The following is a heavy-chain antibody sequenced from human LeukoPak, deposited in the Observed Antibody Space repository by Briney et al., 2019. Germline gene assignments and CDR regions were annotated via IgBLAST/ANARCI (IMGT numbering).Heavy chain of an antibody. CDR1: GYTFSDYY. CDR2: ISPHNGGT. Sequence: GASVKVSCKSSGYTFSDYYIHWVRQTPEQGLEWMGWISPHNGGTHYAQKFQGRVTMTLDTPTSTVYLELNSLTSDDTAVYYCARDHPGPEFIDYWGQGTLVTVSS. V-gene: IGHV1-2*02. CDR3: ARDHPGPEFIDY. J-gene: IGHJ4*02.